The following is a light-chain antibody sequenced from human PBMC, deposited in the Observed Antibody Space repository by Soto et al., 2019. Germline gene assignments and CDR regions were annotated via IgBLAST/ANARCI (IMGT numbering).Light chain of an antibody. CDR1: TSDGGGYNY. V-gene: IGLV2-14*01. J-gene: IGLJ1*01. CDR2: EVS. Sequence: QSSLTQAAAGSWSAGQSITISCTGTTSDGGGYNYVSWYQQHPGKVPKLLIHEVSNRPSGVSNRFSGSKSGNTASLTISGLQAEDEADYYCLTKTSSISYVFGTGTKVTVL. CDR3: LTKTSSISYV.